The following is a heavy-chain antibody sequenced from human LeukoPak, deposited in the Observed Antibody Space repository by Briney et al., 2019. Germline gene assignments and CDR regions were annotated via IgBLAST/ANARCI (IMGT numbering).Heavy chain of an antibody. V-gene: IGHV3-30*03. CDR2: ISYDGSNK. Sequence: GGSLRLSCADSGFTLSSYGMHWVRQAPGRGLERVAVISYDGSNKYYADSVKGRFTISRDNSKNTLYLQMNSLRAEDTAVYFCSRAISSGYYNLYFDYWGQGTLVTVSS. D-gene: IGHD3-22*01. CDR3: SRAISSGYYNLYFDY. J-gene: IGHJ4*02. CDR1: GFTLSSYG.